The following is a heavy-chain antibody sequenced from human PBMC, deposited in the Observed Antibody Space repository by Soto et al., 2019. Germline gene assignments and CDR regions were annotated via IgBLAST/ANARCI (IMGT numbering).Heavy chain of an antibody. Sequence: GGSLRLSCAASGFTFSSYAMSWVRQAPGKGLEWVSAISGSGGSTYYADSVKGRFTISRDNSKNTLYLQMNSLRAEDTAVYYCAKDQGYSYGKPIDYWGQGTLVTVSS. D-gene: IGHD5-18*01. J-gene: IGHJ4*02. CDR1: GFTFSSYA. CDR2: ISGSGGST. V-gene: IGHV3-23*01. CDR3: AKDQGYSYGKPIDY.